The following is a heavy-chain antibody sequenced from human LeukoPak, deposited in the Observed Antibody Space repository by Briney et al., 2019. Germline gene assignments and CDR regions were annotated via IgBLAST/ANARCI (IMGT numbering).Heavy chain of an antibody. CDR1: GGSISSSSYY. J-gene: IGHJ5*02. CDR2: IYYSGST. Sequence: SETLSLTCTVSGGSISSSSYYWSWIRQPPGKGLEWIGSIYYSGSTYYNPSLKSRVTISVDTSKNQFSLKLSSVTAADTAVHYCARVTRTKPYNWFDPWGQGTLVTVSS. CDR3: ARVTRTKPYNWFDP. V-gene: IGHV4-39*07.